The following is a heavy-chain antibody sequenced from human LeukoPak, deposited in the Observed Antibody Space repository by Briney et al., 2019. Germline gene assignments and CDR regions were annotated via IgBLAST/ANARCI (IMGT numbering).Heavy chain of an antibody. CDR3: ARGLVGSSGFDY. CDR1: GFTFSSYE. V-gene: IGHV3-48*03. J-gene: IGHJ4*02. CDR2: ISSSGSTI. Sequence: PGGSLRLSCAASGFTFSSYEMNWVRQAPGKGLEWVSYISSSGSTIYYADSVKGRFTISRDNAKKSLYLQMNSLRAEDTAVYHCARGLVGSSGFDYWGQGTLVTVSS. D-gene: IGHD6-19*01.